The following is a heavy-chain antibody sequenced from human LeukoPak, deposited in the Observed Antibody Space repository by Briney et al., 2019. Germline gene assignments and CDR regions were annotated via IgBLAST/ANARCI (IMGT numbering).Heavy chain of an antibody. D-gene: IGHD2-2*01. CDR3: ARGIGYCSSTSCSNWFDP. Sequence: GGSLRLSCAASGFTFSSYAMHWVRQAPGKGLEWVAVISYDGSNKYYADSVKGRFTISRDNSENTLYLQMNSLRAEDTAVYYCARGIGYCSSTSCSNWFDPWGQGTLVTVSS. J-gene: IGHJ5*02. CDR2: ISYDGSNK. V-gene: IGHV3-30*04. CDR1: GFTFSSYA.